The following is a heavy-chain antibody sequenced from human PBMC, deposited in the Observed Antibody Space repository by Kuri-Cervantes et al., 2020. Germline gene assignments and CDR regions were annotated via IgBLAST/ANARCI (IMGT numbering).Heavy chain of an antibody. J-gene: IGHJ6*02. CDR1: GFTFSSYG. V-gene: IGHV3-33*01. CDR3: ARGERTGYGNDDMDV. CDR2: IWYDGSNK. Sequence: LSLTCAASGFTFSSYGMHWVRQAPGKGLEWVAVIWYDGSNKYYADSVKGRFTISRDNSKNTLYLQMNSLKTEDTAVYYCARGERTGYGNDDMDVWGQGTTVTVSS. D-gene: IGHD5-18*01.